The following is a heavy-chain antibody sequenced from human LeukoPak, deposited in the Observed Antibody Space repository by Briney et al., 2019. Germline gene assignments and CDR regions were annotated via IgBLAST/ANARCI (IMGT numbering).Heavy chain of an antibody. CDR2: ISGSGGST. V-gene: IGHV3-23*01. Sequence: GSLGLSCAASGFTFSSYAMSWVRQAPGKGLEWVSAISGSGGSTYYADSVKGRFTISRDNSKNTLYLQMNSLRAEDTAVYYCAKVQVPLHYYDSSGYYYYYADWGQGTLVTVSS. J-gene: IGHJ4*02. CDR3: AKVQVPLHYYDSSGYYYYYAD. D-gene: IGHD3-22*01. CDR1: GFTFSSYA.